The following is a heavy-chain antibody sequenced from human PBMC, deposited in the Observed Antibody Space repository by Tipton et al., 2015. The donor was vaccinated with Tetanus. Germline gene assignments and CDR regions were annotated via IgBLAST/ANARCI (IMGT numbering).Heavy chain of an antibody. Sequence: TLSLTCTVSGDSVSGYYWSWIRQPPGKGLEWIGYVYYTGSTNHNPSLKSRATISMDRSKNQISLQLTSVTAADTGVYFCAGVTAQRTELYFDHWGQGSLVTVSS. CDR2: VYYTGST. D-gene: IGHD6-13*01. J-gene: IGHJ4*02. V-gene: IGHV4-59*02. CDR1: GDSVSGYY. CDR3: AGVTAQRTELYFDH.